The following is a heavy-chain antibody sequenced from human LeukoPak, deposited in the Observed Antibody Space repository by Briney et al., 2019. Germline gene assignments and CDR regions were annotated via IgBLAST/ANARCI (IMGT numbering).Heavy chain of an antibody. CDR3: CRRPPPPTEATGTLAPQSPGFNAY. CDR2: IRSKTNSYTT. Sequence: QPGGSLRLSCVASGFTFSASAIHWVRQASGKGLEWVGRIRSKTNSYTTTYAASVEGRFIISRDDSKNTAYLQMNSLETGDTAVYYCCRRPPPPTEATGTLAPQSPGFNAYWGQGTLVTVSS. CDR1: GFTFSASA. V-gene: IGHV3-73*01. D-gene: IGHD3-9*01. J-gene: IGHJ4*02.